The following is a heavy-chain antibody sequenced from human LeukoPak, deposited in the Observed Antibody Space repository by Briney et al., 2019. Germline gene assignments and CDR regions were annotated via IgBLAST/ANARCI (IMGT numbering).Heavy chain of an antibody. CDR1: GFTFDDYA. D-gene: IGHD1-26*01. J-gene: IGHJ4*02. Sequence: GGSLRLSCAASGFTFDDYAMHWVRHAPGKGLEWVSLISGDGGSTYYADSVKGRFTISRDDSKNSLYLQMNSLRTEDTALYYCAKDTLVGATTSFRGGIDYWGQGTLVTVSS. CDR2: ISGDGGST. V-gene: IGHV3-43*02. CDR3: AKDTLVGATTSFRGGIDY.